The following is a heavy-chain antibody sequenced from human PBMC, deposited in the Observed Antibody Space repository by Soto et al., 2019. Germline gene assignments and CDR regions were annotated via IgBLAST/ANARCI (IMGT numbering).Heavy chain of an antibody. CDR3: AKDRRAEWESYYYYAMDV. D-gene: IGHD1-26*01. J-gene: IGHJ6*02. Sequence: QVQLVQSGAEVKKPGSSVKVSCKASGGTFSSFTISWVRQAPGQGLEWMGGIIPIYGTANYAQKFQGRVTITADASPRTAYMELSSLRSEDTAVYYCAKDRRAEWESYYYYAMDVWGQGTTVTVSS. CDR2: IIPIYGTA. CDR1: GGTFSSFT. V-gene: IGHV1-69*01.